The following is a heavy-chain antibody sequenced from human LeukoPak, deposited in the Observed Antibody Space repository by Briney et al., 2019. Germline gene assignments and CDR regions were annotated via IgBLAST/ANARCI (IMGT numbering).Heavy chain of an antibody. CDR1: GGSISSYC. J-gene: IGHJ4*02. V-gene: IGHV4-59*01. CDR2: IYYSGST. CDR3: AREPHFDY. Sequence: KTSETLSLTCTVSGGSISSYCWNWIRQPPGKGLEWIGYIYYSGSTNYNPSLKSRVTISVDTSKNQFSLKLSSVTAADTAVYYCAREPHFDYWGQGTLVTVPS.